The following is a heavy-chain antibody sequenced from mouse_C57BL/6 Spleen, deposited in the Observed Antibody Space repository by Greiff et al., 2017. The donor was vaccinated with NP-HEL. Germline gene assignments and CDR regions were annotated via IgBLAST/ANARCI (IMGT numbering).Heavy chain of an antibody. J-gene: IGHJ2*01. CDR1: GFNIKNTY. V-gene: IGHV14-3*01. Sequence: VQLKESVAELVRPGASVKLSCTASGFNIKNTYMHWVKQRPEQGLEWIGRIDPANGNTKYAPKFQGKATITADTSSNTAYLQLSSLTSEDTAIYYCASLYYGSSMYYFDYWGQGTTLTVSS. CDR3: ASLYYGSSMYYFDY. CDR2: IDPANGNT. D-gene: IGHD1-1*01.